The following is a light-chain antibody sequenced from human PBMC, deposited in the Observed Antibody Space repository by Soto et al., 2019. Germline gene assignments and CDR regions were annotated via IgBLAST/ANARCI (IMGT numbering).Light chain of an antibody. CDR2: AAS. V-gene: IGKV1-8*01. CDR1: QGISSY. CDR3: QQYYSYPRA. Sequence: AIRMTQSPSSLSASTGDRVTISCRASQGISSYLAWYQKKPGKAPKLPIYAASTLQSGVPSRFSGSGSGTDFTLTISCLQSEDFATYYCQQYYSYPRAFGQGTKVDIK. J-gene: IGKJ1*01.